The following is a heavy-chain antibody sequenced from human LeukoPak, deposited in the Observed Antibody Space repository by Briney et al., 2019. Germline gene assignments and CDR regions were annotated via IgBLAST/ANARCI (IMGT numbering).Heavy chain of an antibody. CDR3: ARGGRAQAAPYVY. CDR1: GFTFSSYS. J-gene: IGHJ4*02. D-gene: IGHD6-13*01. V-gene: IGHV3-21*01. Sequence: GGSLRLSCAASGFTFSSYSMNWVRQAPGKGLEWVSSISSSSYIYYADSVKGRFTISRDNAKNSLYLQMNSLRAEDTAVYYCARGGRAQAAPYVYWGQGTLVTVSS. CDR2: ISSSSYI.